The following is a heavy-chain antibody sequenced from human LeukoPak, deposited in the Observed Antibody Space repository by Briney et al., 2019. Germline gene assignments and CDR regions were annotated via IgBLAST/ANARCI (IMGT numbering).Heavy chain of an antibody. CDR2: ISSSGSTI. CDR3: ARDRDGYNCVFDY. J-gene: IGHJ4*02. V-gene: IGHV3-48*03. Sequence: QPGGSLRLSRAASGFTFSSYEMNWVRQAPREGLEWVSYISSSGSTIYYTDSVKGRFTISRDNAKNSLYLQMNSLRAEDTAVYYCARDRDGYNCVFDYWGQGTLVTVSS. CDR1: GFTFSSYE. D-gene: IGHD5-24*01.